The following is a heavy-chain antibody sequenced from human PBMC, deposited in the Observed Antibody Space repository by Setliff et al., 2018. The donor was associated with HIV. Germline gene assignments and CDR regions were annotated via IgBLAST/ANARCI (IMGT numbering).Heavy chain of an antibody. V-gene: IGHV5-51*01. J-gene: IGHJ6*02. Sequence: GESLKISCLASGNIFANQWIAWVRQLPGKSLEWMGIIHPSDSNTRYSPSFRGQVTISADKSISTAYLQWSSLKASDTAMYYCASSITVAAGRSHYYYAMDVWGQGTTVTVSS. CDR2: IHPSDSNT. CDR1: GNIFANQW. CDR3: ASSITVAAGRSHYYYAMDV. D-gene: IGHD2-15*01.